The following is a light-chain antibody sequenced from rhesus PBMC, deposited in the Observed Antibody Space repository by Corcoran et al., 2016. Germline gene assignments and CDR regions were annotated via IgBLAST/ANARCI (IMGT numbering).Light chain of an antibody. CDR2: AAS. J-gene: IGKJ4*01. V-gene: IGKV1-28*03. Sequence: DIQMTQSPSSLSASVGDTVTITCRASQGISSYLNWFQQKPGKAPKILIYAASSLESGVPSRFSGSGFGTDFTLTISSLQPEDFAVYYCLQHNSYPLTFGGGTKVELK. CDR1: QGISSY. CDR3: LQHNSYPLT.